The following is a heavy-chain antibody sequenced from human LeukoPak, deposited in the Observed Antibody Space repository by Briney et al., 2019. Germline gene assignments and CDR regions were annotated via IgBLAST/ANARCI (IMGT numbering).Heavy chain of an antibody. D-gene: IGHD3-22*01. Sequence: PGGSLRLSCAASGFTFSSYWMHWVRQAPGKGLVWVSRINSDGSSTSYADSVKGRFTISRDNAKNTLYLQMNSLRAEDTAVYYCARDNYYDSSGYYYGVDAFDIWGQGTMVTVSS. CDR3: ARDNYYDSSGYYYGVDAFDI. CDR2: INSDGSST. V-gene: IGHV3-74*01. J-gene: IGHJ3*02. CDR1: GFTFSSYW.